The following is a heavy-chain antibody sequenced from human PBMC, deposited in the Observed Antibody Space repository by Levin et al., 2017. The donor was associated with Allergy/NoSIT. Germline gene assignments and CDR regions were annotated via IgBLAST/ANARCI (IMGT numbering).Heavy chain of an antibody. CDR2: ISDSSSPI. J-gene: IGHJ2*01. V-gene: IGHV3-48*02. Sequence: GGSLRLSCTASGFTFSSSSMNWVRQAPGKGLEWLSYISDSSSPIYNADSVKGRFTISRDNAKNSLYLQMNSLSEEDTDVYYCATYGSVTPQQSEGFYWYCDLWGRGTLVTVSS. CDR3: ATYGSVTPQQSEGFYWYCDL. CDR1: GFTFSSSS. D-gene: IGHD3-10*01.